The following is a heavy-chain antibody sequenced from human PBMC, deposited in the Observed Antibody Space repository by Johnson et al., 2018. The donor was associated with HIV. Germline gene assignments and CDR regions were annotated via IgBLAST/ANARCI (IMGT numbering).Heavy chain of an antibody. CDR2: IRSIDYGGTT. D-gene: IGHD6-13*01. CDR1: GFTFGDYA. V-gene: IGHV3-49*03. J-gene: IGHJ3*02. CDR3: AKGQTGSSSSWDSGGAFDI. Sequence: VQLVESGGGLVQPGRSLRLSCRASGFTFGDYAMSWFRQAPGKGPEWVGFIRSIDYGGTTEYAASVKDRFTISRDNSKNTLYLQMNSLRAEDTAVYYCAKGQTGSSSSWDSGGAFDIWGQGTMVTVSS.